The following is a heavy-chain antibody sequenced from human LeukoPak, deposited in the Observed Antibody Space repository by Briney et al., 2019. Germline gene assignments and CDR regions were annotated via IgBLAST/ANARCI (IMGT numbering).Heavy chain of an antibody. Sequence: ALVKVSCKASGYTFIVYYIHWVRQAPGQGLEWMGWISAYNGNTNYAQKLQGRVTMTTDTSTSTAYMELRSLRSDDTAVYYCARSEDYGDLNWFDPWGQGTLVTVSS. CDR3: ARSEDYGDLNWFDP. CDR1: GYTFIVYY. J-gene: IGHJ5*02. V-gene: IGHV1-18*04. CDR2: ISAYNGNT. D-gene: IGHD4-17*01.